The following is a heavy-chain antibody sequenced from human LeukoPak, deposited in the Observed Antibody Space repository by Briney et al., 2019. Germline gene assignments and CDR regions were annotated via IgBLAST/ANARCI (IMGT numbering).Heavy chain of an antibody. D-gene: IGHD5-18*01. Sequence: PGRSLRLSCAASGFTFSSYAMHWVRQAPGKGPEWVAVISYDGSNKYYADSVKGRFTISRDNSKNTLYLQMNSLRAEDTAVYYCARTVDTAMYYWGQGTLVTVSS. J-gene: IGHJ4*02. CDR2: ISYDGSNK. CDR3: ARTVDTAMYY. V-gene: IGHV3-30-3*01. CDR1: GFTFSSYA.